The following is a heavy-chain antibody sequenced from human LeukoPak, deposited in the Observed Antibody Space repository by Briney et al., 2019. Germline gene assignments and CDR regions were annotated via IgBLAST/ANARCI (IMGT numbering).Heavy chain of an antibody. Sequence: SETLSLTCAVYGGSFSSYYWSWIRQPPGKGLEWIGEINHSGSTNYNPSLKSRVTISVDTSKNQFSLKLSSVTAADTAVYYCARVTDNYYDSSGDYWGQGTLVTVSS. CDR2: INHSGST. D-gene: IGHD3-22*01. V-gene: IGHV4-34*01. CDR1: GGSFSSYY. J-gene: IGHJ4*02. CDR3: ARVTDNYYDSSGDY.